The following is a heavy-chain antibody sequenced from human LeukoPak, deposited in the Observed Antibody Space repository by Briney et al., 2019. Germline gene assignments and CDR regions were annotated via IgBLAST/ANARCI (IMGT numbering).Heavy chain of an antibody. D-gene: IGHD3-10*01. CDR2: IHYSGST. V-gene: IGHV4-59*01. CDR3: ARGYGSGSYFDY. CDR1: GGSISSYY. Sequence: SETLSLTCTVSGGSISSYYWSWIRQPPGKGLEWIGNIHYSGSTNYNPSLKSRVTISVDTSKNQFSLKLSSVTAADTAVYYCARGYGSGSYFDYWGQGTLVTVSS. J-gene: IGHJ4*02.